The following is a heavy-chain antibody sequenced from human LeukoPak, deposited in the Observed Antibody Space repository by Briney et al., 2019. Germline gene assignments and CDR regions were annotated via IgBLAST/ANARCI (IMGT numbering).Heavy chain of an antibody. Sequence: ASVKVSCKASGYTFTSYYTHWVRQAPGQGLEWMGIINPSGGSTSYAQKFQGRVTMTRDTSTSTVYMELSSLRSEDTAVYYCARALYYYDSSGSLDYWGQGTLVTVSS. V-gene: IGHV1-46*01. CDR1: GYTFTSYY. D-gene: IGHD3-22*01. J-gene: IGHJ4*02. CDR3: ARALYYYDSSGSLDY. CDR2: INPSGGST.